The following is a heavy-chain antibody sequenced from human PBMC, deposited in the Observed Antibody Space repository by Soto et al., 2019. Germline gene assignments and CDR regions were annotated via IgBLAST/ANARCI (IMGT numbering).Heavy chain of an antibody. J-gene: IGHJ5*02. D-gene: IGHD2-15*01. CDR1: GGSISSSNW. CDR2: MYHSGST. Sequence: PSETLPITCAVSGGSISSSNWWTWLRQPQGKGLEWIGEMYHSGSTNHNPSLKSRVTISVDKSKNQFSLKLSSVTAADTAVYYCARAHCSGGSCYSVQHWFDPWGQGALVTVS. CDR3: ARAHCSGGSCYSVQHWFDP. V-gene: IGHV4-4*02.